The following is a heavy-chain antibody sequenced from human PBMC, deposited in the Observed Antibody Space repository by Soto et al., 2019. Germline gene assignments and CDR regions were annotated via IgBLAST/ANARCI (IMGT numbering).Heavy chain of an antibody. D-gene: IGHD1-26*01. CDR1: GGSISSSSYY. V-gene: IGHV4-39*01. Sequence: PSETLSLTCTVSGGSISSSSYYWGWIRQPPGKGLEWIGSIYYSGSTYYNPSLKSRVTISVDTSKNQFSLKLSSVTAADTAVYYCARHWYSGSYYAYYYYGMDVWGQGTTVTVSS. CDR2: IYYSGST. J-gene: IGHJ6*02. CDR3: ARHWYSGSYYAYYYYGMDV.